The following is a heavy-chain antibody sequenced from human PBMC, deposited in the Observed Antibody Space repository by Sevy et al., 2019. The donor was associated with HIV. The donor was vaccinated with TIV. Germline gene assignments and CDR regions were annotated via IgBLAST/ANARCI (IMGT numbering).Heavy chain of an antibody. CDR1: GFTFSDYY. CDR3: ARGLSGWDPDYYYYGMDV. CDR2: ISSSGSTI. V-gene: IGHV3-11*01. J-gene: IGHJ6*02. Sequence: GGSLRLSCAASGFTFSDYYMSWIRQAPGKGLEWVSYISSSGSTIYYADSVKGRFTISRDNAKNSLYLQMNSLRAEDTAVYYCARGLSGWDPDYYYYGMDVWGQGTTVTVSS. D-gene: IGHD6-19*01.